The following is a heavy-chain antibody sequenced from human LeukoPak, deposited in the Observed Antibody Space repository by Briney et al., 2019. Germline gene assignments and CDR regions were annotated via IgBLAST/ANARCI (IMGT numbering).Heavy chain of an antibody. Sequence: SETLSLTCTVSGGSISTSNYYWGWIRQPPGKGLEWIGNIFYSGSTYYSPSLKSRVTISLDTSRNQFSLKLNSVTAADTAVYYCAREQAYGDYPYLYWGQGTLVTVSS. CDR2: IFYSGST. CDR1: GGSISTSNYY. V-gene: IGHV4-39*07. J-gene: IGHJ4*02. CDR3: AREQAYGDYPYLY. D-gene: IGHD4-17*01.